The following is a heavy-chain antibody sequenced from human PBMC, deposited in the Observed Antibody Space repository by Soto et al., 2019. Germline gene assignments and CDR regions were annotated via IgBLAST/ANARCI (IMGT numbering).Heavy chain of an antibody. CDR2: ISGSGGST. CDR1: GFTFSSYA. D-gene: IGHD7-27*01. Sequence: PGGSLRLSCAASGFTFSSYAMSWVRQAPGKGLEWVSAISGSGGSTYYADSVKGRFTISRDNSKNTLYLQMNSLRAEDTGVYYCTTGADYGNNGWDGNWGPGTLVTVSS. CDR3: TTGADYGNNGWDGN. J-gene: IGHJ4*02. V-gene: IGHV3-23*01.